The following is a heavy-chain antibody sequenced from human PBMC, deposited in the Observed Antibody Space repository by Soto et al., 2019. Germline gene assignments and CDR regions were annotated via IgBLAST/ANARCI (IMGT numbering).Heavy chain of an antibody. J-gene: IGHJ4*02. CDR1: GFTFSSYW. V-gene: IGHV3-7*05. Sequence: PGGSLRLSCAASGFTFSSYWMSWVRQAPGKGLEWVANIKQDGSEKYYVDSVKGRFTISRDNAKNSLYLQMNSLRAEDTAVYYCARDPVPRPSPYSPPLDYWGQGTLVTVSS. D-gene: IGHD1-26*01. CDR2: IKQDGSEK. CDR3: ARDPVPRPSPYSPPLDY.